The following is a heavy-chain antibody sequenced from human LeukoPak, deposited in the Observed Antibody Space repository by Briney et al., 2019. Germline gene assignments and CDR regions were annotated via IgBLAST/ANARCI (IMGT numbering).Heavy chain of an antibody. J-gene: IGHJ4*02. CDR1: GGPFNGFY. CDR3: ARGGGPPAYYFDF. CDR2: INHGGTT. V-gene: IGHV4-34*01. Sequence: SETLSVTCAVYGGPFNGFYWSWIRQPPGKGLEWFGEINHGGTTNYNTSLKSRVTISVDTSKNQFSLKLTSVTAADTAVYYCARGGGPPAYYFDFWGQGILVTVSS. D-gene: IGHD3-16*01.